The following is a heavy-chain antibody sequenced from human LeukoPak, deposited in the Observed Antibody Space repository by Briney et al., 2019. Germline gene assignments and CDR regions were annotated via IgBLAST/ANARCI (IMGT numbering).Heavy chain of an antibody. Sequence: SVKVSCKASGGTFSSYAISWVRQAPGQGLEWMGGIIPIFGTANYAQKFQGRVTITADESTSTAYMELSSLRSEDTAVYYCARCYYGSGSYYMYYFDFWGQGTLVTVSS. CDR2: IIPIFGTA. CDR3: ARCYYGSGSYYMYYFDF. J-gene: IGHJ4*02. CDR1: GGTFSSYA. V-gene: IGHV1-69*01. D-gene: IGHD3-10*01.